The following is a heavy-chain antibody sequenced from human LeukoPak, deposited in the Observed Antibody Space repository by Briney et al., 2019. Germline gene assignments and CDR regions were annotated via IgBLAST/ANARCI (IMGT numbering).Heavy chain of an antibody. J-gene: IGHJ4*02. D-gene: IGHD3-22*01. CDR3: ARSSDDYYDSSGSDY. Sequence: SVKVSCKASGGTFSSYAISWVRQAPGQGLEWMGRIIPILGIANYAQKFQGRVTITADKSTSTAYMELSSLRSEDTAVYYCARSSDDYYDSSGSDYWGQGTLVTVSS. CDR2: IIPILGIA. V-gene: IGHV1-69*04. CDR1: GGTFSSYA.